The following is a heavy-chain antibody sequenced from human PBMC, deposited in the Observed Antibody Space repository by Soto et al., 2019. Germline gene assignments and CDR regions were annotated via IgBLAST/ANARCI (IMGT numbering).Heavy chain of an antibody. CDR2: INYSGST. CDR3: ARGGSYDFWSGYYRGSYYYYGMDV. V-gene: IGHV4-34*01. Sequence: PSETLSLTCAVYGGSFSGYYWSWIRQPPGKGLEWIGEINYSGSTNYNPSLKSRVTISVDTSKNQFSLKLSSVTAADTAVYYCARGGSYDFWSGYYRGSYYYYGMDVWGQGTTVTVSS. J-gene: IGHJ6*02. CDR1: GGSFSGYY. D-gene: IGHD3-3*01.